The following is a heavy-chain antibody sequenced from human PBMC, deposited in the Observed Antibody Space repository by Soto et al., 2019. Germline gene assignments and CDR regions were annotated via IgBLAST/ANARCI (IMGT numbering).Heavy chain of an antibody. CDR1: GFTFSSYA. CDR2: ISGSGGST. V-gene: IGHV3-23*01. J-gene: IGHJ6*03. Sequence: GGSLRLSCAASGFTFSSYAMSWVRQAPGKGLEWVSAISGSGGSTYYADSVKGRFTISRDNSKNTLYLQMNSLRAEDTAVYYCANRFLDYDFWSGYYNLGGNYYMDVWGKGTTVTVSS. CDR3: ANRFLDYDFWSGYYNLGGNYYMDV. D-gene: IGHD3-3*01.